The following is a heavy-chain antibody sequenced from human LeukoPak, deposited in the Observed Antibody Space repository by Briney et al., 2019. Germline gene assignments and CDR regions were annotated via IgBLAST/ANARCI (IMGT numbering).Heavy chain of an antibody. J-gene: IGHJ4*02. Sequence: GGALRLSCVAPGFTFTSSVLHWVPPAPGEGVGWVAFIRYDRSNKYYSDSVKGRFTISRDNSKNTLYLQMNSLRAEDTAVYYYAKVGIAAAGSPHFDYWGQGTLVTVSS. D-gene: IGHD6-13*01. CDR2: IRYDRSNK. V-gene: IGHV3-30*02. CDR1: GFTFTSSV. CDR3: AKVGIAAAGSPHFDY.